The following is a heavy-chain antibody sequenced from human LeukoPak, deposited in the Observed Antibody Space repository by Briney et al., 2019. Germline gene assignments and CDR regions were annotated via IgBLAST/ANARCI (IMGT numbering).Heavy chain of an antibody. Sequence: SETLSLTCTVSGGSISSGDYYWSWIRQPPGKGLEWIGYIYYSGSTYYNPSLKSRVTISVDTSKNQFSLKLSSVTAADTAVYYCARYYGDYPYNWFDPWGQGTLVTVSS. V-gene: IGHV4-30-4*01. D-gene: IGHD4-17*01. CDR2: IYYSGST. CDR3: ARYYGDYPYNWFDP. J-gene: IGHJ5*02. CDR1: GGSISSGDYY.